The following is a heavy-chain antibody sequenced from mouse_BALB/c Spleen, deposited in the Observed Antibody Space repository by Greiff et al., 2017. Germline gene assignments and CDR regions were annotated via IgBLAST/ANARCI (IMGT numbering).Heavy chain of an antibody. CDR2: INPNNGGT. J-gene: IGHJ4*01. Sequence: EVQLQQSGPELVKPGASVKISCKTSGYTFTEYTMHWVKQSHGKSLEWIGGINPNNGGTSYNQKFKGKATLTVDKSSSTAYMELRSLTSEDSAVYFCARRGYGYPFYYAMDYWGQGTSVTVSS. CDR3: ARRGYGYPFYYAMDY. V-gene: IGHV1-18*01. CDR1: GYTFTEYT. D-gene: IGHD1-2*01.